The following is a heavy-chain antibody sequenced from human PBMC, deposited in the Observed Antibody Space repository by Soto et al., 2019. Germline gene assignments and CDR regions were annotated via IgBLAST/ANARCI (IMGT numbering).Heavy chain of an antibody. Sequence: QVQLQESGPGLVKPSETLSLTCTVSGGSITSYYWSWIRQPPGKGLEWLGYIHNSGSTSCNPSLQSRVTISADVSKNQFSLDLRSVTAADTAVYYCARRWSGTDYWGHGTLVTVSS. V-gene: IGHV4-59*01. CDR3: ARRWSGTDY. CDR2: IHNSGST. CDR1: GGSITSYY. J-gene: IGHJ4*01. D-gene: IGHD3-10*01.